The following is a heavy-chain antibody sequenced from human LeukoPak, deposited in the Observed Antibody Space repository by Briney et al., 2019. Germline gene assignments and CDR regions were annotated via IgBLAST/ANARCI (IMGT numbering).Heavy chain of an antibody. Sequence: SETLALTCSDSGGSGTSGSYYWSWIRQPAGKGLEWIGRISTSGSTNYNPSLKSRVTMSLDTSKNQFSLKLNSLTAADTAVYYCARGAALAIDYWGQGALVTVSS. CDR1: GGSGTSGSYY. J-gene: IGHJ4*02. V-gene: IGHV4-61*02. CDR2: ISTSGST. D-gene: IGHD2-15*01. CDR3: ARGAALAIDY.